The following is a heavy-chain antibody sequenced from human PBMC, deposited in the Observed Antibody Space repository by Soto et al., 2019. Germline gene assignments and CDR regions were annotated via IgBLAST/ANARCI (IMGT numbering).Heavy chain of an antibody. CDR3: AREIAAGTPGRAVYYYYMDV. CDR1: GFTFSSYS. V-gene: IGHV3-21*01. D-gene: IGHD6-13*01. Sequence: EVQLVESGGGLVQPGGSLRLSCAASGFTFSSYSMNWVRQAPGKGLEWVSSISSSSSYIYYADSVKGRFTISRDNAKNSLYLQMNSLRAEDTAVYYCAREIAAGTPGRAVYYYYMDVWGKGTTVTVSS. J-gene: IGHJ6*03. CDR2: ISSSSSYI.